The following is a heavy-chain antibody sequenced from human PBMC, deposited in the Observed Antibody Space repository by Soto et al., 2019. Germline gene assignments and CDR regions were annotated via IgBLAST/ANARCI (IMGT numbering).Heavy chain of an antibody. Sequence: QVQLVQSGAEVKRPAASVKVSCKDSGYTFTSYAMHWVRQAPGQRLEWMGWINAGNGNTKYSQKFQGRVTITRDTSASTAYLALSSLRSEDTAVYYCAIGPGGPDGPGDYWGQGTLGTVSS. CDR3: AIGPGGPDGPGDY. V-gene: IGHV1-3*01. J-gene: IGHJ4*02. CDR1: GYTFTSYA. CDR2: INAGNGNT. D-gene: IGHD3-16*01.